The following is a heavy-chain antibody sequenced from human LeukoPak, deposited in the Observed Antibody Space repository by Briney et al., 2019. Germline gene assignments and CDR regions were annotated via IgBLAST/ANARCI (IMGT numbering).Heavy chain of an antibody. CDR1: GFTFSNYA. CDR2: ISGGGGNT. CDR3: AKGGKWDVTPFDY. D-gene: IGHD1-26*01. V-gene: IGHV3-23*01. Sequence: PGGSLRLSCAASGFTFSNYAMSWVRQAPGKGLEWVSTISGGGGNTYYADSVKGRFTISRDNSKNTLYLQVNSLRAEDTAVYYCAKGGKWDVTPFDYWGQGTLVTVSS. J-gene: IGHJ4*02.